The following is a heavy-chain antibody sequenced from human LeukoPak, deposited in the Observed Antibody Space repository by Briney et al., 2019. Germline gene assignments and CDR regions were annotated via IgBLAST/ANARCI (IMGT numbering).Heavy chain of an antibody. CDR3: ARDGNIVVVPAAMPASYYYYGMDV. CDR1: GYTFTSYG. Sequence: ASVTVSFTASGYTFTSYGISWVRQAPGQGLEWMGWISAYNGNTNYAQKLQGRVTMTTDTSTSTAYMELRSLRSDDTAVYYCARDGNIVVVPAAMPASYYYYGMDVWGQGTTVTVSS. J-gene: IGHJ6*02. D-gene: IGHD2-2*01. CDR2: ISAYNGNT. V-gene: IGHV1-18*01.